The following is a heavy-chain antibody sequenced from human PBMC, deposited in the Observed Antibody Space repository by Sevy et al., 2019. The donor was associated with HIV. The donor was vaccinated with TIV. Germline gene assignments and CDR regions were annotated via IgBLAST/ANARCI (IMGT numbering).Heavy chain of an antibody. J-gene: IGHJ3*02. CDR1: GFTFSSYW. CDR2: IKQDGSEK. D-gene: IGHD3-22*01. V-gene: IGHV3-7*03. Sequence: GGSLRLSCAASGFTFSSYWMSWVRQAPGKGLEWVANIKQDGSEKYYVDSVKGRFTISRDNAKNSLYLQMDSLRAEDTAVYYCAKDFYDSSGYYPMEAFDIWGQGTMVTVSS. CDR3: AKDFYDSSGYYPMEAFDI.